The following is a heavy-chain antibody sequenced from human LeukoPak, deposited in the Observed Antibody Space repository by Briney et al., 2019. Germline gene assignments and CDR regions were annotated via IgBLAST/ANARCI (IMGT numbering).Heavy chain of an antibody. CDR1: GGTFSSYA. Sequence: ASVKVSCKASGGTFSSYAISWVRQAPGQGLEWMGGIIPIFGTANYAQKFQGRVTITADKSTSTAYMELSSLRSEDTAVYYCARSRYSSGWFYDAFDIWGQGIMVTVSS. J-gene: IGHJ3*02. D-gene: IGHD6-19*01. CDR2: IIPIFGTA. CDR3: ARSRYSSGWFYDAFDI. V-gene: IGHV1-69*06.